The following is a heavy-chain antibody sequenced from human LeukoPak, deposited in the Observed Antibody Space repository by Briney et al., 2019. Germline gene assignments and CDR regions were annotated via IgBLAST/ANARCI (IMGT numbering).Heavy chain of an antibody. CDR3: ARDRMADDYGMDV. J-gene: IGHJ6*02. CDR2: ISSSSYI. V-gene: IGHV3-21*01. Sequence: GGSLRLSCAASGFTFSSYWMNWVRQAPGKGLEWVSSISSSSYIYYADSVKGRFTISRDNAKNSLYLQMNSLRAEDTAVYYCARDRMADDYGMDVWGQGTTVTVSS. CDR1: GFTFSSYW. D-gene: IGHD5-24*01.